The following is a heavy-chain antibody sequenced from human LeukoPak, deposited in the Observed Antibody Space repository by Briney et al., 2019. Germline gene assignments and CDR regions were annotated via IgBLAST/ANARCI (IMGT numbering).Heavy chain of an antibody. CDR3: ARGRGSGHKENWFDP. CDR2: IDSNSGET. V-gene: IGHV1-8*02. J-gene: IGHJ5*02. D-gene: IGHD6-19*01. Sequence: ASVKVSCKASGYSFIGYFIHWVRQAPGQGLEWMGWIDSNSGETHYAQKFQGRVTMTRNTSISTAYMELSSLRSEDTAVYYCARGRGSGHKENWFDPWGQGTLVTVSS. CDR1: GYSFIGYF.